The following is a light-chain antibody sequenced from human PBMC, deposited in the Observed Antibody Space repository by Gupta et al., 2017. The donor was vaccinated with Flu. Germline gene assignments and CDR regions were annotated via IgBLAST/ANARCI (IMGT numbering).Light chain of an antibody. Sequence: DIQLTQSPSTLSASVGDRVTISCRASRTIIDFLAWYQQKPGKALSLLIYRASTLEGGVPSRFSGSGSETDFTLTINSLQPDDFATYYCQQYKSYPYTFGQGTKLEIK. J-gene: IGKJ2*01. CDR2: RAS. CDR1: RTIIDF. V-gene: IGKV1-5*03. CDR3: QQYKSYPYT.